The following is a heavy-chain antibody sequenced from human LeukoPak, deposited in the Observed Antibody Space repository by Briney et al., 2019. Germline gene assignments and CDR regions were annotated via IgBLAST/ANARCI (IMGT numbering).Heavy chain of an antibody. J-gene: IGHJ4*02. CDR2: MNPNSGNT. CDR3: ARDSSSWYALDY. D-gene: IGHD6-13*01. V-gene: IGHV1-8*01. Sequence: ASVKVSCKASGYTFTSYDINWARQATGQGLEWMGWMNPNSGNTGYAQKFQGRVTMTRNTSISTAYMELSSLRSEDTAVYYCARDSSSWYALDYWGQGTLVTVSS. CDR1: GYTFTSYD.